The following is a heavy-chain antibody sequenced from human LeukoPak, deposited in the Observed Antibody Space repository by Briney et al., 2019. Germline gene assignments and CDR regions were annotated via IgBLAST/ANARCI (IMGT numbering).Heavy chain of an antibody. Sequence: KTSETLSLTCAVYGGSFSGYYWSWIRQPPGKGLEWIGSIYYSGNTYYNASLKSRVTISVDTSKNQFPLKLNSVTAADTAVYYCARSPRTYDSSGYLDYWGQGTLVTVSS. J-gene: IGHJ4*02. D-gene: IGHD3-22*01. V-gene: IGHV4-34*01. CDR2: IYYSGNT. CDR3: ARSPRTYDSSGYLDY. CDR1: GGSFSGYY.